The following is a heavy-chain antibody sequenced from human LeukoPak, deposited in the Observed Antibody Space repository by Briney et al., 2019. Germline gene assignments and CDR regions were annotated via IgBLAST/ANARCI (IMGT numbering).Heavy chain of an antibody. CDR2: IIPIFGTA. CDR3: ARSFTTGYCSSTSCYDWFDP. D-gene: IGHD2-2*03. V-gene: IGHV1-69*13. CDR1: GGTFSSYA. J-gene: IGHJ5*02. Sequence: SVKVSCKASGGTFSSYAISWVRQAPGQGLEWMGGIIPIFGTANYAQKFQGRVTITADESTSTAYMELSSLRSEDTAVYYCARSFTTGYCSSTSCYDWFDPWGQGTLVTVSS.